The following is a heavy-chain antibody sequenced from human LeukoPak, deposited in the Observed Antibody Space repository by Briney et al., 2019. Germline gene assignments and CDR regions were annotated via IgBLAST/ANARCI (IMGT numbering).Heavy chain of an antibody. CDR3: ARAKYYDILTGDY. V-gene: IGHV1-3*01. Sequence: ASVKVSCKASGYTFTSYAMHWVCQAPGQRLEWMGWINAGSGNTKYSQKFQGRVTITRDTSASTAYMELSSLRSEDTAVYYCARAKYYDILTGDYWGQGTLVTVSS. J-gene: IGHJ4*02. D-gene: IGHD3-9*01. CDR2: INAGSGNT. CDR1: GYTFTSYA.